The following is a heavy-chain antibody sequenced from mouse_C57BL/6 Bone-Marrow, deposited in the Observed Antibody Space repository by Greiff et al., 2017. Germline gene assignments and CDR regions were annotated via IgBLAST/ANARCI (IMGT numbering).Heavy chain of an antibody. CDR1: GFTFSSYG. D-gene: IGHD1-1*01. CDR3: ARIYYGSSSRDY. V-gene: IGHV5-6*01. CDR2: ISSGGSYT. Sequence: EVNVVESGGDLVKPGGSLKLSCVASGFTFSSYGMSWVRPTPDKRLEWVATISSGGSYTYYPDSVKGRFTIYRDNAKNTLYLQMSSLKSEDTAMYYCARIYYGSSSRDYWGQGTTLTVSS. J-gene: IGHJ2*01.